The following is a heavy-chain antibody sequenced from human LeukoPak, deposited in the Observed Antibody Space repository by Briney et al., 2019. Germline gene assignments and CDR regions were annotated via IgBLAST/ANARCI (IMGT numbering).Heavy chain of an antibody. CDR1: GGSISSSSYY. Sequence: SETLSLTCTVSGGSISSSSYYWGWIRQPPGEGLEWIGSIYYSGSTYYNPSLKNRVTISVDTSKNQFSLKLSSVTAADTAVYYCARRTEYSSGWYLRGWYFDLWGRGTLVTVSS. D-gene: IGHD6-19*01. J-gene: IGHJ2*01. CDR2: IYYSGST. CDR3: ARRTEYSSGWYLRGWYFDL. V-gene: IGHV4-39*01.